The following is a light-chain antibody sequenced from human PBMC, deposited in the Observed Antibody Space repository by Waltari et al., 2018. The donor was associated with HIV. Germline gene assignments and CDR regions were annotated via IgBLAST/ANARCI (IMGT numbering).Light chain of an antibody. CDR3: CAYAGSTTYVI. V-gene: IGLV2-23*02. CDR2: EVS. Sequence: QSALTQPASVSGSPGQSITISCTGTSSDVGGYNLVSWYQQHPGKAPKLMIYEVSKRPSGVSNRVSGSKSGNTASLTSSGLQAEDGADYYCCAYAGSTTYVIFGWGTKLTVL. J-gene: IGLJ2*01. CDR1: SSDVGGYNL.